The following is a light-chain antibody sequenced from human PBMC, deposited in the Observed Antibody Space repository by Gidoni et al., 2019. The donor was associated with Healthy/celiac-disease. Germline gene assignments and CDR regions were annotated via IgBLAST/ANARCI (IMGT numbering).Light chain of an antibody. J-gene: IGLJ2*01. CDR2: EVS. Sequence: QSALTQPASVSGSPGQSTTISCTGTSSAVGSYNHVSWYQQHPGKAPKLMIYEVSKRPSGVSNRFSGSKSGNTASLTISGLQAEDEADYYCCSYAGSSTFVVFGGGTKLTVL. CDR3: CSYAGSSTFVV. V-gene: IGLV2-23*02. CDR1: SSAVGSYNH.